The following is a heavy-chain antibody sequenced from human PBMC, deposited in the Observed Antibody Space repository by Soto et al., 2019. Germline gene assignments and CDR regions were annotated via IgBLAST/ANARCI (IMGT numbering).Heavy chain of an antibody. CDR2: ISSSSSYI. D-gene: IGHD4-17*01. J-gene: IGHJ4*02. CDR1: GFTFSSYS. CDR3: ARDAYGDYYYFDY. V-gene: IGHV3-21*01. Sequence: EVQLVESGGGLVKPGGSLRLSCAASGFTFSSYSMNWVRQAPGKGLEWVSSISSSSSYIYYADSVKGRFTISRDNAKNSLYLQMNSLRAEDTAVYYCARDAYGDYYYFDYWGQGTLVTVSS.